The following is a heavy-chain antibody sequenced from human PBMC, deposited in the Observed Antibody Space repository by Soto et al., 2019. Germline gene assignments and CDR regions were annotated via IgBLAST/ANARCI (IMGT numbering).Heavy chain of an antibody. J-gene: IGHJ5*02. V-gene: IGHV1-8*01. CDR3: ARSYDILTGYYKGNWFDP. CDR1: GYTFTSYD. CDR2: MNPNSGNT. D-gene: IGHD3-9*01. Sequence: ASVKVSCKASGYTFTSYDINWVRQATGQGLEWMGWMNPNSGNTGYAQKFQGRVTMTRNTSISTAYMELSSLRSEDTAVYYCARSYDILTGYYKGNWFDPWGQGTLVTVSS.